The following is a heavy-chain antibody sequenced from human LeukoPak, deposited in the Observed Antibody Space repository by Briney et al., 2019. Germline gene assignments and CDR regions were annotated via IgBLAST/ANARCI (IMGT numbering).Heavy chain of an antibody. J-gene: IGHJ3*02. V-gene: IGHV6-1*01. CDR1: GDSVSSNSAA. D-gene: IGHD2-8*01. CDR2: TYYRSKWYN. CDR3: ATIVLMVYAIGSDAFDI. Sequence: SQTLSLTCAISGDSVSSNSAAWNWIRQSPSRGLEWLGRTYYRSKWYNDYAVSVKSRITINPDTSKNQFSLQLSSVTAADTAVYYCATIVLMVYAIGSDAFDIWGQGTMVTVSS.